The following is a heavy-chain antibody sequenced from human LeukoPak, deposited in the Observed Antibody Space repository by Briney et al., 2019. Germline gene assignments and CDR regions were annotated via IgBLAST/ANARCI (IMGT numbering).Heavy chain of an antibody. CDR2: IYYSGST. D-gene: IGHD2-15*01. V-gene: IGHV4-31*03. J-gene: IGHJ5*02. CDR3: ARSVVAGNWFDP. CDR1: GGSISSGGYY. Sequence: SETLSLTCTVSGGSISSGGYYWSWIRQHPGKGLEWIGYIYYSGSTCYNPSLKSRVTISVDTSKNQFSLKLSSVTAADTAVYYCARSVVAGNWFDPWGQGTLVTVSS.